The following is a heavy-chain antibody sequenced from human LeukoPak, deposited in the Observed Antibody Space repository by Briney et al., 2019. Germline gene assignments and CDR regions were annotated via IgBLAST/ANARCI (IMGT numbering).Heavy chain of an antibody. CDR2: IIPIFGTA. Sequence: ASVRVSGKASGGTFSSYAISWVRQAPGQGLEWMGGIIPIFGTANYAQKFQGRVTITADKSTSTAYMELSSLRSEDTAVYYCARFSGYSSSWPSGDYWGQGTLVTVSS. CDR1: GGTFSSYA. CDR3: ARFSGYSSSWPSGDY. V-gene: IGHV1-69*06. D-gene: IGHD6-13*01. J-gene: IGHJ4*02.